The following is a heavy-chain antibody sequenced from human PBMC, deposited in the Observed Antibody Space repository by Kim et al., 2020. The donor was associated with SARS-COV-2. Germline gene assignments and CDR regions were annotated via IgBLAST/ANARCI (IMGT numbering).Heavy chain of an antibody. Sequence: GGSLRLSCAVSGFTVSNYWMSGVRQAPGKGLEWVANIKQDGTEKYYADSVKGRFTISRDNAKNSLYLQMNNLRVEDTAVYYCVRNLAVAGTGYWGQGTLVTVSS. CDR2: IKQDGTEK. CDR3: VRNLAVAGTGY. J-gene: IGHJ4*02. CDR1: GFTVSNYW. D-gene: IGHD6-19*01. V-gene: IGHV3-7*03.